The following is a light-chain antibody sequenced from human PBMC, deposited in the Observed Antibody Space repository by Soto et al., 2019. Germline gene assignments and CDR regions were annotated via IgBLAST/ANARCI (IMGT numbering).Light chain of an antibody. CDR3: EQSVSSPYT. J-gene: IGKJ2*01. V-gene: IGKV3-20*01. CDR1: QSVSSSY. CDR2: GAS. Sequence: EIVLTQSPGTLSLSPGERATLSCRASQSVSSSYLAWYQQRPGQAPRLLIYGASSRATGIPDRFSRPRSGTVLTLTVSRREPEDFAVYYCEQSVSSPYTFGQRTQLAIK.